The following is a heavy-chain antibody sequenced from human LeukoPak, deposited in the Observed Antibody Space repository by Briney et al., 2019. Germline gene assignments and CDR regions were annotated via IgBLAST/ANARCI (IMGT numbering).Heavy chain of an antibody. Sequence: ASVKVSCKASGGTFSSYAISWVRQAPGQGLEWTGGIIPIFGTANYAQKFQGRVTITTDESTSTAYMELSSLRSEDTAVYYCARNRGYSYGSDYYYMDVWGKGTTVTVSS. CDR1: GGTFSSYA. CDR3: ARNRGYSYGSDYYYMDV. J-gene: IGHJ6*03. CDR2: IIPIFGTA. D-gene: IGHD5-18*01. V-gene: IGHV1-69*05.